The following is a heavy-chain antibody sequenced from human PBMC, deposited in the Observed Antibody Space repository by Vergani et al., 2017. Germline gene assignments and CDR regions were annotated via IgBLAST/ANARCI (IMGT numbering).Heavy chain of an antibody. D-gene: IGHD2-8*01. Sequence: EVQLVESGGGLEQPGRSLRLSCRASGFTFTDYGISWVRQAPGKGLEWVGFVRNKEDGGTPEHAASVKGRFTISRDDSKAIAYLQMNSLKTEDTAVYYCTRGRLKIEGVNSNWFDPWGQGTLVTVSS. CDR3: TRGRLKIEGVNSNWFDP. CDR2: VRNKEDGGTP. CDR1: GFTFTDYG. V-gene: IGHV3-49*04. J-gene: IGHJ5*02.